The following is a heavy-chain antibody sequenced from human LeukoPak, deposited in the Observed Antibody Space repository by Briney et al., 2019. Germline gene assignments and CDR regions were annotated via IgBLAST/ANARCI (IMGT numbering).Heavy chain of an antibody. Sequence: PGGSLRLSCAASEFTFSSYAMSWVRQAPGKGLEWVSAISGSGGSTYSADSVKGRFTISRDNSKNTLYLQMNSLRAEDTAVYYCAKGRSIGWYSSDYFDYWGQGTLVTVSS. CDR3: AKGRSIGWYSSDYFDY. J-gene: IGHJ4*02. V-gene: IGHV3-23*01. CDR1: EFTFSSYA. D-gene: IGHD6-19*01. CDR2: ISGSGGST.